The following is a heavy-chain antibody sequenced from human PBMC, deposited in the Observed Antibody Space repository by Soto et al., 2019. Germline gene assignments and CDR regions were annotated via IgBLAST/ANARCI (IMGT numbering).Heavy chain of an antibody. Sequence: SETLSLTCAVYGGSFSGYYWSWIRQPPGKGLEWIGYIYYSGSTNYNPSVKSRVTISEDTSKSQFSLKVNSMTAADTAVYCCARYRREAVAGYTLDNWGQGILVTVSS. D-gene: IGHD6-13*01. CDR3: ARYRREAVAGYTLDN. J-gene: IGHJ4*02. V-gene: IGHV4-34*11. CDR2: IYYSGST. CDR1: GGSFSGYY.